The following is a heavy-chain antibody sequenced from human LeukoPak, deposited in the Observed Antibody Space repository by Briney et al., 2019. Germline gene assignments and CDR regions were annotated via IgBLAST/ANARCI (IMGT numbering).Heavy chain of an antibody. CDR2: INPNSGGT. J-gene: IGHJ5*02. CDR3: ARDWGTVTTNWFDP. CDR1: GYTFTGYY. D-gene: IGHD4-17*01. Sequence: GASVKVSCKASGYTFTGYYMHWVRQAPGQGLEWMGWINPNSGGTNYARKFQGRVTMTRDTSISTAYMELSRLRSDDTAVYYCARDWGTVTTNWFDPWGQGTLVTVSS. V-gene: IGHV1-2*02.